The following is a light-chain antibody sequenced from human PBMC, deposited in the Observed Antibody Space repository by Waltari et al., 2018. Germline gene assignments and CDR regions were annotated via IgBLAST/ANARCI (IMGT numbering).Light chain of an antibody. V-gene: IGLV2-14*01. Sequence: QSALTQPPSASGSPGQSVTIPSTGTSHYVGGFNLVSWYQQHPGKAPHLIIYEVSNRASGISNRFSASKSGNTASLTISGLQAEDEADYYCSSYTTSSAPGVFGTGTRVTVL. J-gene: IGLJ1*01. CDR2: EVS. CDR3: SSYTTSSAPGV. CDR1: SHYVGGFNL.